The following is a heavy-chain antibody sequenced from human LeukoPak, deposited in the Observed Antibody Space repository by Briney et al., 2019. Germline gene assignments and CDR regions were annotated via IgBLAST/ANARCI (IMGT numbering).Heavy chain of an antibody. D-gene: IGHD3-10*01. Sequence: PGGSLRLSCAASGFTFSSYAMHWVRQAPGKGLEWVAVISYDGSNKYYADSVKGRFTISSDNSKNTLYLQMNSLRAEDTAVYYCARVEGWFGELLANWFDPWGQGTLVTVSS. CDR2: ISYDGSNK. CDR1: GFTFSSYA. J-gene: IGHJ5*02. V-gene: IGHV3-30-3*01. CDR3: ARVEGWFGELLANWFDP.